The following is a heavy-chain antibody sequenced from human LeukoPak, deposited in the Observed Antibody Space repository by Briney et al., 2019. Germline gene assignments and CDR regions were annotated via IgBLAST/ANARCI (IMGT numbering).Heavy chain of an antibody. Sequence: PSETLSLTCGVSGGAFSGYYWSWIRPAPGKGLEGIGEMIHSGSSNYNPSLRSRVTISGDTSKNQFSLKLNSLTAADTAVYYCARGNIVATILGGLHGTTAFDFWGQGILVTVSS. CDR3: ARGNIVATILGGLHGTTAFDF. CDR2: MIHSGSS. CDR1: GGAFSGYY. J-gene: IGHJ4*02. V-gene: IGHV4-34*01. D-gene: IGHD5-12*01.